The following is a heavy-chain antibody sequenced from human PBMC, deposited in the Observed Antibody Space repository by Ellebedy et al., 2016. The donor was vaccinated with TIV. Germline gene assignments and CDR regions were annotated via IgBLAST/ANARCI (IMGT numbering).Heavy chain of an antibody. CDR2: IYPGDSDT. D-gene: IGHD2-2*01. J-gene: IGHJ6*02. V-gene: IGHV5-51*01. Sequence: GGSLRLXCKGSGYSFTSYWIGWARQMPGKALEWMGIIYPGDSDTRYSPSFQGQVTISADKSISTAYLQWSSLKASDTAMYYCARDLHIRYCSSTSCYDGDYYYGMDVWGQGTTVTVSS. CDR3: ARDLHIRYCSSTSCYDGDYYYGMDV. CDR1: GYSFTSYW.